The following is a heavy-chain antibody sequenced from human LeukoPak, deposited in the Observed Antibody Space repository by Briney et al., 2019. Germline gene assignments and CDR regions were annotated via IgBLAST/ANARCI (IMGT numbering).Heavy chain of an antibody. CDR3: ARGARAGYNLEPFDY. CDR1: GGSISSGDYF. D-gene: IGHD5-24*01. CDR2: IYYGGST. Sequence: SETLSLTCTVSGGSISSGDYFWTWIRQPPGKGLEWIGYIYYGGSTYYNPSLKSRVTISVDTSKNQFSLKLSSVTAADTAVYYCARGARAGYNLEPFDYWGQGTLVTVSS. J-gene: IGHJ4*02. V-gene: IGHV4-30-4*01.